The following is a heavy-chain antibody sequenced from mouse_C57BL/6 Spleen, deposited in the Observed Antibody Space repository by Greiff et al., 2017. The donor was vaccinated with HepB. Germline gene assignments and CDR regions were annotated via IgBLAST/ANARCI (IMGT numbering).Heavy chain of an antibody. D-gene: IGHD2-2*01. J-gene: IGHJ3*01. CDR1: GFTFSNYW. CDR2: IRLKSDNYAT. Sequence: EVMLVESGGGLVQPGGSMKLSCVASGFTFSNYWMNWVRQSPEKGLEWVAQIRLKSDNYATHYAESVKWRFTISRDDSKSSVYLQMNNLRAEDTGIYYCTDLLWLRRFAYWGQGTLVTVSA. V-gene: IGHV6-3*01. CDR3: TDLLWLRRFAY.